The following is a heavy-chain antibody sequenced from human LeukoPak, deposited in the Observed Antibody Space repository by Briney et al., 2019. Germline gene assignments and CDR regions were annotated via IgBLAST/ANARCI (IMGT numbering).Heavy chain of an antibody. Sequence: PGGSLRLSCAASGFTFSSYAMSWVRQAPGKGLEWVSAASSSGANTYFADSVKDRFTISRDNSQNTLFLQMTSLRAEDTAVYYCAKFYYGSGGPFDYWGQGTLVTVSS. CDR3: AKFYYGSGGPFDY. V-gene: IGHV3-23*01. CDR1: GFTFSSYA. J-gene: IGHJ4*02. CDR2: ASSSGANT. D-gene: IGHD3-10*01.